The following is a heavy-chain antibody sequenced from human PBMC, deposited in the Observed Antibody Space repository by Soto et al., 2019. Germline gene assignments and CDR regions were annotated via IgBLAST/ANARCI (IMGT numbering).Heavy chain of an antibody. CDR3: ARDLCPLGSGTTCTPLGMDS. Sequence: ASVKVSCKASGYTFTGHYMHWVRQVSGRRLEFLGWLKPDNGGTYYAPKFQGRVTFTRDTSKTTAYMEMSGLQSDDTAVYFCARDLCPLGSGTTCTPLGMDSWGQETTVTVSS. J-gene: IGHJ6*02. D-gene: IGHD3-10*01. V-gene: IGHV1-2*02. CDR2: LKPDNGGT. CDR1: GYTFTGHY.